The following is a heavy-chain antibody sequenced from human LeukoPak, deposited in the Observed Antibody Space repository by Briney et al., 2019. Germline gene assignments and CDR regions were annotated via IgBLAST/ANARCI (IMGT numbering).Heavy chain of an antibody. Sequence: SETLSLTCAVYGGSFSGYYWSWIRQPPGKGLEWIGEINHSGSTNYNPSLKGRVTISVDTSKNQFSLKLSSVTAADTAVYYCARGRRNVVITTYFQHWGQGTLVTVSS. V-gene: IGHV4-34*01. J-gene: IGHJ1*01. D-gene: IGHD3-22*01. CDR1: GGSFSGYY. CDR2: INHSGST. CDR3: ARGRRNVVITTYFQH.